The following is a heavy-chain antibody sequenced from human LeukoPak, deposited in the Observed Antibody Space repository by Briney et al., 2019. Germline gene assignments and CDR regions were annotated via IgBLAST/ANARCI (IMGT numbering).Heavy chain of an antibody. Sequence: SETLSLTCTVSGGSINSFYWSWIRQPPGKGLEWIGYIYYSGSTKYNPSLKSRVTISVDTSKNQFSLKLSSVTAADTAVYYCASRKWETADFGYWGQGTLVTVPS. J-gene: IGHJ4*02. CDR1: GGSINSFY. CDR3: ASRKWETADFGY. V-gene: IGHV4-59*01. D-gene: IGHD1-26*01. CDR2: IYYSGST.